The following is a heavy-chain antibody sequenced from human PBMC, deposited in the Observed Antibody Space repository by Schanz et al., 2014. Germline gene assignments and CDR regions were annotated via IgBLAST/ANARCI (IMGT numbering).Heavy chain of an antibody. V-gene: IGHV3-48*04. CDR1: EFSFSSFG. CDR2: ISDSGDST. CDR3: ARPSDSSWYMDV. D-gene: IGHD2-21*02. J-gene: IGHJ6*03. Sequence: EVQLVESGGGLVQPGGSLKLSCAASEFSFSSFGMNWVRQAPGKGLEWVSDISDSGDSTHYADSVKGRFTISRDNAKNSLFLQMNSLSAEDTAVYYCARPSDSSWYMDVWGKGSTVTVSS.